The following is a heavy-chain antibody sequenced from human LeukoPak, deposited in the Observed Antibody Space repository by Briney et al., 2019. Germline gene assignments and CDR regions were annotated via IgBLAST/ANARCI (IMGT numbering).Heavy chain of an antibody. CDR1: GFTFSGYA. D-gene: IGHD3-10*01. J-gene: IGHJ4*02. Sequence: GGSLRLSCSASGFTFSGYAMSWVRQAPGKGLEGVSDISGSGGSTYYADSVKGRFTISRDNSKNTLYLQLNSLRAEDTAVYYCAKHMVRGVNFDYWGQGTLVTVSS. CDR2: ISGSGGST. CDR3: AKHMVRGVNFDY. V-gene: IGHV3-23*01.